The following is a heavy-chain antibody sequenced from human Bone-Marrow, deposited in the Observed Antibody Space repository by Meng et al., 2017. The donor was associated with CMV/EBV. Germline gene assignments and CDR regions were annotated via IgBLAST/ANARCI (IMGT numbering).Heavy chain of an antibody. CDR3: ARTYSNVRAFDI. V-gene: IGHV1-69*10. CDR2: IIPILGIA. Sequence: SVKVSCKASGGTFSSYAISWVRQAPGQGLEWMGGIIPILGIANYAQKFQGRVTITADKSTSTAYMELSSLRSEETAVYYCARTYSNVRAFDIWGQGTMVTVSS. J-gene: IGHJ3*02. D-gene: IGHD4-11*01. CDR1: GGTFSSYA.